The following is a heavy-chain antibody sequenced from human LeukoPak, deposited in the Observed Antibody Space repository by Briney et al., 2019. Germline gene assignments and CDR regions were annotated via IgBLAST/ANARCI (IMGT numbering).Heavy chain of an antibody. CDR3: ARGGFVVGAMRWFDP. V-gene: IGHV1-2*02. CDR2: INPNSGGT. Sequence: ASVKVSCKASGYTFTGYYMHWVRQAPGQGLEWMGWINPNSGGTNYAQKFQGRVTMTRDTSISTAYMELSRLRSDDTAVYYCARGGFVVGAMRWFDPWGQGTLVTVSS. J-gene: IGHJ5*02. D-gene: IGHD1-26*01. CDR1: GYTFTGYY.